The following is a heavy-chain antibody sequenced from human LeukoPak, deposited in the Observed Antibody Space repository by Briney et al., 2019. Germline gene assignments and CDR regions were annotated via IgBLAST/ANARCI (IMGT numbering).Heavy chain of an antibody. V-gene: IGHV3-30*18. J-gene: IGHJ4*02. CDR3: AKEAGYSYGFDY. Sequence: PGGSLRLSCAASGFTFSNYGIHWVRQAPGKGLEWVAVISNGGSNKYYADSEKGRCTISREKSKNTVYLQMNSLRAEDTAVYYCAKEAGYSYGFDYWGQGTLVTVSS. CDR1: GFTFSNYG. CDR2: ISNGGSNK. D-gene: IGHD5-18*01.